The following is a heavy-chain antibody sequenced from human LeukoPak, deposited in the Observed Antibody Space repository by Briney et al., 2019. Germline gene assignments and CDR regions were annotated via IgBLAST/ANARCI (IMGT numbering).Heavy chain of an antibody. V-gene: IGHV4-61*02. J-gene: IGHJ3*02. D-gene: IGHD3-22*01. CDR3: ARVPIVVITSTRAFDI. CDR1: GGSISSGSYY. CDR2: IYTSGST. Sequence: SETLSLTCTVSGGSISSGSYYWSWIRQPAGKGLEWIGRIYTSGSTNYNPSLKSRVTISVDTSKNQFSLKLSSVTAADTAVYYCARVPIVVITSTRAFDIWGQGTLVTVSS.